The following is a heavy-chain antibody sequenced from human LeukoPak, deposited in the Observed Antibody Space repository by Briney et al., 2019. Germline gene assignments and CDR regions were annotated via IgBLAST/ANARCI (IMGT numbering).Heavy chain of an antibody. CDR2: INPNSGGT. Sequence: GASVKVSCKASGYTFTGYYMHWVRQAPGQGLEWMGWINPNSGGTNYAQKFQGRVTMTRNTSISTAYMELSSLRSEDTAVYYCARVAGTMVRGVSPSDYYYMDVWGKGTTVTVSS. D-gene: IGHD3-10*01. J-gene: IGHJ6*03. CDR1: GYTFTGYY. V-gene: IGHV1-2*02. CDR3: ARVAGTMVRGVSPSDYYYMDV.